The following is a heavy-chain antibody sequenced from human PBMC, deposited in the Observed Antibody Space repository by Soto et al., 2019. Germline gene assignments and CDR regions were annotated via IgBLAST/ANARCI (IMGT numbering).Heavy chain of an antibody. J-gene: IGHJ5*02. CDR3: ARPLNYDFWSGYYNGWFDP. CDR2: IYYSGST. D-gene: IGHD3-3*01. V-gene: IGHV4-39*01. Sequence: SETLSLTCTVSGGSISSSSYYWGWIRQPPGKGLEWIGSIYYSGSTYYNPSLKSRVTISVDTSKNQFSLKLSSVTAADTAVYYCARPLNYDFWSGYYNGWFDPWGQGTLVT. CDR1: GGSISSSSYY.